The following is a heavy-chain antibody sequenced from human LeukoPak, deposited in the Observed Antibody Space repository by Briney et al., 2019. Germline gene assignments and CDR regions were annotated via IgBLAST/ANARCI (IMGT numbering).Heavy chain of an antibody. V-gene: IGHV5-51*01. J-gene: IGHJ4*02. CDR1: GYSFTNYW. Sequence: GESLRISCKGSGYSFTNYWIGWVRQMPGKGLEWMGIIYPGDSDTRYSPSFQGQVTISADKSISTAYLQWSSLKASDTAMYYCARLRSFSLYYFDYWGQGTLVTVSS. D-gene: IGHD4-17*01. CDR2: IYPGDSDT. CDR3: ARLRSFSLYYFDY.